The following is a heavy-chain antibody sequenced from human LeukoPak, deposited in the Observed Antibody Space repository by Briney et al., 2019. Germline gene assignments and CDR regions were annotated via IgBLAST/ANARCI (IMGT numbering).Heavy chain of an antibody. Sequence: SETLSLTCTVSGGSLSSGDYYWRGLRQPPGKGLEWIGYIYYSGSTYYNPSLKSRVTISVDTSNNQFSLKLSSVTAADTAVYYCARDAEIWGSYRLPLWGQGTLVTVSS. CDR3: ARDAEIWGSYRLPL. CDR1: GGSLSSGDYY. CDR2: IYYSGST. D-gene: IGHD3-16*02. J-gene: IGHJ4*02. V-gene: IGHV4-30-4*01.